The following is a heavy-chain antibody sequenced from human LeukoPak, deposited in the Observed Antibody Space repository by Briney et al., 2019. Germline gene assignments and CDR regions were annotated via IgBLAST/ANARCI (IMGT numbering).Heavy chain of an antibody. V-gene: IGHV3-23*01. CDR2: ITSSGGST. CDR1: GFTFSSYA. D-gene: IGHD3-9*01. CDR3: VTESTGTLDY. Sequence: GGSLRLSCVASGFTFSSYAMNWVRQAPGMGLEWVSVITSSGGSTAYADSVRGRFTISRDNSKNTLYMQMNSLRAEDTAVYYCVTESTGTLDYWGQGILVTVSS. J-gene: IGHJ4*02.